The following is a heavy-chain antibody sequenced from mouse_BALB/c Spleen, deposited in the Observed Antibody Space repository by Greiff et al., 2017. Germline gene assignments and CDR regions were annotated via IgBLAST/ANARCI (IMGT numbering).Heavy chain of an antibody. CDR3: ASNGGYYLWFAY. CDR2: IDPSDSYT. CDR1: GYTFTSYW. V-gene: IGHV1-69*02. J-gene: IGHJ3*01. D-gene: IGHD2-3*01. Sequence: QVQLQQPGAELVKPGASVKLSCKASGYTFTSYWMHWVKQRPGQGLEWIGEIDPSDSYTNYNQKFKGKATLTVDKSSSTAYMQLSSLTSEDSAVYYCASNGGYYLWFAYWGQGTLVTVSA.